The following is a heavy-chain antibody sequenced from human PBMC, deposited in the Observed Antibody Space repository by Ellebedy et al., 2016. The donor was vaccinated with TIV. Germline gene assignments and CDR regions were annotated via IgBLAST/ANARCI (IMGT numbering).Heavy chain of an antibody. CDR1: GFTFSSYW. D-gene: IGHD1-7*01. Sequence: GESLKISCAASGFTFSSYWMSWVRQAPGKGLEWVANIKQDGSEKYYVDSVKGRFTISRDNAKNSLYLQMNSLRDEDTAVYYCARDENYVAEVIDYWGQGTLVTVSS. CDR2: IKQDGSEK. V-gene: IGHV3-7*01. CDR3: ARDENYVAEVIDY. J-gene: IGHJ4*02.